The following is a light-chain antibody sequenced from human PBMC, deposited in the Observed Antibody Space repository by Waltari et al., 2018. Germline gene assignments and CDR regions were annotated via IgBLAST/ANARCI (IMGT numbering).Light chain of an antibody. J-gene: IGKJ4*01. V-gene: IGKV3-11*01. Sequence: DIVLTQSPATLSLSPGERATLSCRASQSVSNYLAWYQQKPGQAPRLLLYDASNRATGIPARFSGSGSGTDFTHTISSLEPEDFAVYYCQQRSNWPLALTFGGGTKVEIK. CDR1: QSVSNY. CDR2: DAS. CDR3: QQRSNWPLALT.